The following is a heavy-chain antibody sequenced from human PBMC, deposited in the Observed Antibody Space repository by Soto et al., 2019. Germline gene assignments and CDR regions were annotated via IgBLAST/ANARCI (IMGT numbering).Heavy chain of an antibody. V-gene: IGHV3-48*02. Sequence: GGSLRLSCAASGFTFSTYSMNWIRQAPGKGLEWVSYISGGSDTIHYADSVRGRFTTSRDNGNSLLYLQMNSLSDDDTAVCYCARDKADRSCTSASCISPLDYWGQGTLVTVSS. CDR3: ARDKADRSCTSASCISPLDY. J-gene: IGHJ4*02. CDR2: ISGGSDTI. CDR1: GFTFSTYS. D-gene: IGHD2-2*01.